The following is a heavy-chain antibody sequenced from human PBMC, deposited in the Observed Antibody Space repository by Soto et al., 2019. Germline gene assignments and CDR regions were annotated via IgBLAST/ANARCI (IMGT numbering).Heavy chain of an antibody. CDR3: SRHSPSSGYYPYYFDY. Sequence: SETLSLTCTVSGGSISSSSYYWGWIRQPPGKGLEWIGSIYYSGSTYYNPSLKSRVTISVDTPKNQFSLTLSSVTAADTAVYYCSRHSPSSGYYPYYFDYWGQGTLVTVSS. J-gene: IGHJ4*02. CDR1: GGSISSSSYY. V-gene: IGHV4-39*01. D-gene: IGHD3-22*01. CDR2: IYYSGST.